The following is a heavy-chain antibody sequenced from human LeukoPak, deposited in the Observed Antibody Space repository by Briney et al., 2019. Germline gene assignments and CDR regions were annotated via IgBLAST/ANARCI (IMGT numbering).Heavy chain of an antibody. D-gene: IGHD1-26*01. V-gene: IGHV4-34*01. CDR3: ARGGIVGATRAWFDP. Sequence: SETLSLTCAVYGGSFSGYYWSWIRQPPGKGLEWIGEINHSGSTNYNPSLKSRVTISVDTSKNQFSLKLSSVTAADTAVYYCARGGIVGATRAWFDPWGQGTLVTVSP. CDR1: GGSFSGYY. CDR2: INHSGST. J-gene: IGHJ5*02.